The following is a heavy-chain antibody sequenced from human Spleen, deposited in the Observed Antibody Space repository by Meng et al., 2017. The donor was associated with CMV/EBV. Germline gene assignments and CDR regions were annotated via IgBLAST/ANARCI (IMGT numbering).Heavy chain of an antibody. CDR3: ARVRYSSGWYPGWFDP. D-gene: IGHD6-19*01. V-gene: IGHV1-18*01. CDR1: GYTFTSYD. Sequence: QVQLVQSGAEVKKPGASVKVSCKASGYTFTSYDINWVRQAPGQGLEWMGWISAYNGNTNYAQKLQGRVTMTTDTSTSTAYMELRSLRSDDTAVYYCARVRYSSGWYPGWFDPWGQGTLVTVSS. CDR2: ISAYNGNT. J-gene: IGHJ5*02.